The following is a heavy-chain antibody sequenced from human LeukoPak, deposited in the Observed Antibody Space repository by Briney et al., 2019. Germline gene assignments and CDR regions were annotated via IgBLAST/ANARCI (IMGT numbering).Heavy chain of an antibody. J-gene: IGHJ3*02. V-gene: IGHV4-39*01. D-gene: IGHD3-22*01. CDR3: ARSYDSRTTFAFDI. Sequence: PSETLSLTCTVSGGSISSSSYYWGWIRQPPGKGLEWIGSIYYSGSTYYNPSLKSRVTISVDTSRNQFSLKLSSVTAADTAVYYCARSYDSRTTFAFDIWGQGTMVTVPS. CDR1: GGSISSSSYY. CDR2: IYYSGST.